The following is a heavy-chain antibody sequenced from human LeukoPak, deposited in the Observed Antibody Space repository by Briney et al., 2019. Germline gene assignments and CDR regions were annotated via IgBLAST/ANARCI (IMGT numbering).Heavy chain of an antibody. CDR2: ISGSADNT. V-gene: IGHV3-23*01. Sequence: GGSLRLSCAASGFTFSSYSMNWVRQAPGEGLEWVSTISGSADNTNYAEAVKGRFTISRDNSKNTMYLQMNSLRAEDAAVYYCAKQGFGCWGQGTLVTVSS. CDR3: AKQGFGC. CDR1: GFTFSSYS. J-gene: IGHJ4*02.